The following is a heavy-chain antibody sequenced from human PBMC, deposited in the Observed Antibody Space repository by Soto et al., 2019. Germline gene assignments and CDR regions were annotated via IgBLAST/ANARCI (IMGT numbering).Heavy chain of an antibody. D-gene: IGHD4-4*01. CDR2: IYYSGST. Sequence: PSETLSLTCTVAGGSISSGGYYWSWIRQHPGKGLEWIGYIYYSGSTYYNPSLKSRVTISVDTSKNQFSLKLSSVTAADTAVYYCARDRLHGLYGMDVWGQGTTVTVSS. CDR3: ARDRLHGLYGMDV. V-gene: IGHV4-31*03. CDR1: GGSISSGGYY. J-gene: IGHJ6*02.